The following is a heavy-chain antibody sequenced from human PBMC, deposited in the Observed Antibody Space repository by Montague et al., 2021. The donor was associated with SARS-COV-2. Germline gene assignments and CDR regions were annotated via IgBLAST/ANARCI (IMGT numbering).Heavy chain of an antibody. Sequence: SETLSLTCTVSGASISSSNYYWGWIRQPPRKGLEWIATIHYSGSTYYKPSLKSRLTISVDTSKNQFSLRLSSVTAADTAVYYCARGDFGVVIIPYYYYYMDVWGKGTTVTVSS. D-gene: IGHD3-3*01. V-gene: IGHV4-39*01. CDR1: GASISSSNYY. CDR2: IHYSGST. CDR3: ARGDFGVVIIPYYYYYMDV. J-gene: IGHJ6*03.